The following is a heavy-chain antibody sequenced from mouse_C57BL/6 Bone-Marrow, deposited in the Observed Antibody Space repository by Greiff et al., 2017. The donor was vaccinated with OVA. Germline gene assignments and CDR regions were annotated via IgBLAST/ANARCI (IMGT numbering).Heavy chain of an antibody. J-gene: IGHJ3*01. CDR1: GFSLTSYG. Sequence: VKLVESGPGLVQPSQSLSITCTVSGFSLTSYGVHWVRQSPGKGLEWLGVIWSGGSTDYNAAFISRLSISKDNSKSQVFFKMNSLQAYDTAIYYCARKGPFLSWFAYWGQGTLVTVSA. CDR2: IWSGGST. D-gene: IGHD3-3*01. V-gene: IGHV2-2*01. CDR3: ARKGPFLSWFAY.